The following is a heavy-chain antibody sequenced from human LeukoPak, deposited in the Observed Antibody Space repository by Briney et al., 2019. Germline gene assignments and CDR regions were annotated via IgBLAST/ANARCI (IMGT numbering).Heavy chain of an antibody. CDR1: GFTFDDYA. CDR2: ISWNSGSI. V-gene: IGHV3-9*01. CDR3: AKGMTEGDYGDPYYFDY. D-gene: IGHD4-17*01. Sequence: PGGSLRLSCAASGFTFDDYAMHWVRQAPGKGLEWVSGISWNSGSIGYADSVKGRFTISRDNAKNSLYLQMNSLRAEDTALYYCAKGMTEGDYGDPYYFDYWGQGTLVTVSS. J-gene: IGHJ4*02.